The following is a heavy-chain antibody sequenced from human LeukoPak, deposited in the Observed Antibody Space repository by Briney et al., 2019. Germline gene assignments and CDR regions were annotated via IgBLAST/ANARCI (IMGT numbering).Heavy chain of an antibody. V-gene: IGHV3-53*01. J-gene: IGHJ4*02. CDR2: IYSSGIT. Sequence: GGSLRLSCAASGFSVSSNFMSWVRQAPGKGLEWVSLIYSSGITYYADSVKGRFTISRDKSKNTLYLQMNSLRAEDTAMYYCASSSPNFGSGSYYQYWGQGTLVTVSS. CDR1: GFSVSSNF. D-gene: IGHD3-10*01. CDR3: ASSSPNFGSGSYYQY.